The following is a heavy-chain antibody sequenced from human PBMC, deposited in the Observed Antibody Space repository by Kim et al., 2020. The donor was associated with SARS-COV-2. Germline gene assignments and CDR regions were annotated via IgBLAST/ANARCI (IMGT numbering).Heavy chain of an antibody. D-gene: IGHD1-26*01. J-gene: IGHJ4*02. CDR3: ARHSGSSESDFDY. V-gene: IGHV5-51*01. Sequence: YSPSVQGQVTISADKSISTAYLQWSSLKASDTAMYYCARHSGSSESDFDYWGQGTLVTVSS.